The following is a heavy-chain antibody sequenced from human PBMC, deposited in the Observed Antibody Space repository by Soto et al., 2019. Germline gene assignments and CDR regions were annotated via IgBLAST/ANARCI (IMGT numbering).Heavy chain of an antibody. D-gene: IGHD3-16*02. CDR3: ARVHTYYDYVWGSYRRYHCDY. Sequence: SVKVSCKASGGTFSSYAISWVRQAPGQGLEWMGGIIPIFGTANYAQKFQGRVTITADESTSTAYMELSSLGSEDTAVYYCARVHTYYDYVWGSYRRYHCDYWGQGNRVTVSS. J-gene: IGHJ4*02. CDR2: IIPIFGTA. CDR1: GGTFSSYA. V-gene: IGHV1-69*13.